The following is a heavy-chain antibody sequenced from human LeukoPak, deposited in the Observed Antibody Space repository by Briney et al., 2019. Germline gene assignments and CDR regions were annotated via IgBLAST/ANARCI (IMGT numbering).Heavy chain of an antibody. Sequence: PGGSLRLSCAASGFTFGSYWMHWVRQAPGKGLVWVSRINSDGSSTSYADSVKGRFTISRDNAKNTLYLQMNSLRAEDTAVYYCARDPRGTSAFDIWGQGTMVTVSS. CDR2: INSDGSST. V-gene: IGHV3-74*01. CDR1: GFTFGSYW. J-gene: IGHJ3*02. CDR3: ARDPRGTSAFDI. D-gene: IGHD1-1*01.